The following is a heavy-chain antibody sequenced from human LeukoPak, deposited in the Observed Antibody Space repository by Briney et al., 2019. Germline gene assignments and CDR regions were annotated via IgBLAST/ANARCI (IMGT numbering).Heavy chain of an antibody. CDR2: INTNTGNP. J-gene: IGHJ6*03. Sequence: ASVKVSCKTSGYTFTTYGVTWVRQAPRQGLEWMGWINTNTGNPTYVQGFTGRFVFSLDTSVSTAYLQISSLKAEDTAVYYCARAGRPIHYYYMDVWGKGTTVTVSS. CDR1: GYTFTTYG. CDR3: ARAGRPIHYYYMDV. D-gene: IGHD3-10*01. V-gene: IGHV7-4-1*02.